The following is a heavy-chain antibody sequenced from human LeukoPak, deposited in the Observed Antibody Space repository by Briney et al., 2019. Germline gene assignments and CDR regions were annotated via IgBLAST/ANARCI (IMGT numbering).Heavy chain of an antibody. CDR3: AREGLYYYYMDV. D-gene: IGHD3/OR15-3a*01. J-gene: IGHJ6*03. CDR1: GYTFTSYG. V-gene: IGHV1-18*01. Sequence: GASVKVSCKASGYTFTSYGISWVRQAPGQGLEWMGWISTYNDNTNYAQKLQGRVIMTTNTSTSTAYMELRSLRSDDTAVYYCAREGLYYYYMDVWGKGTTVTISS. CDR2: ISTYNDNT.